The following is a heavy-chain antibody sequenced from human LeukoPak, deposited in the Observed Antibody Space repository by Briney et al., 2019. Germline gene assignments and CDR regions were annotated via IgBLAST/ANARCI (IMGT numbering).Heavy chain of an antibody. CDR3: ARDVAGSGSL. V-gene: IGHV3-23*01. D-gene: IGHD3-10*01. Sequence: PGGSLRLSCAASGFTFNNYAMSWVRQAPGKGLEWVSAITGSGERTYYADSVKDRFTVSRDNAWNTLYLQMNSLRAEDTAVYYCARDVAGSGSLWGQGTLITVSS. CDR1: GFTFNNYA. J-gene: IGHJ4*02. CDR2: ITGSGERT.